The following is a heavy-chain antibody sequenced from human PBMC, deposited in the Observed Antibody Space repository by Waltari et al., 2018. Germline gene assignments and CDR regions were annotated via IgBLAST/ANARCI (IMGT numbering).Heavy chain of an antibody. CDR2: IIPIFGTA. D-gene: IGHD1-26*01. Sequence: QVQLVQSGAAVKKPGSSVKVSCTASGGTFSSYAIRWVRQAPGQGLEWMVGIIPIFGTANYAQKFQGRVTITADESTSTAYMELSSLRSEDTAVYYCARVSVVGATLYAFDIWGQGTMVTVSS. CDR3: ARVSVVGATLYAFDI. CDR1: GGTFSSYA. J-gene: IGHJ3*02. V-gene: IGHV1-69*01.